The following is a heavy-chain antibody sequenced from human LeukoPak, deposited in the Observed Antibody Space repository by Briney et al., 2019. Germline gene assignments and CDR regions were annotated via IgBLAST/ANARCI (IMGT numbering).Heavy chain of an antibody. CDR1: GFTFSDHL. CDR3: GDLGSGNIGP. J-gene: IGHJ5*02. CDR2: IENKASSYTT. V-gene: IGHV3-72*01. Sequence: GGSLRLSCATSGFTFSDHLIHWVRQAPGKGLEWVGLIENKASSYTTEYAASVRGRFTISRDDSKNSLYLQMNSLKIEDTAVYYCGDLGSGNIGPGGQGTLVTVSS. D-gene: IGHD3-10*01.